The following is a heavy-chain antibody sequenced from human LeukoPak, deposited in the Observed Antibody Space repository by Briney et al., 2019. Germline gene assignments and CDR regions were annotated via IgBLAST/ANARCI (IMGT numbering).Heavy chain of an antibody. D-gene: IGHD4-23*01. V-gene: IGHV1-46*01. CDR2: INPSGGST. J-gene: IGHJ5*02. CDR1: GYTFTSYN. CDR3: ARDNSVEDTAWWFDP. Sequence: GSLKVSCTASGYTFTSYNMHWVRQAPGQGLEWMGIINPSGGSTSYAQTFQGRVTMTRDMSTSTDYMEMSSLRAEDTAVYYCARDNSVEDTAWWFDPWGQGTLVTVSS.